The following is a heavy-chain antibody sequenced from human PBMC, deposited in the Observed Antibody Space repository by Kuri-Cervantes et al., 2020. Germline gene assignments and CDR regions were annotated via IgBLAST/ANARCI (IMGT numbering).Heavy chain of an antibody. CDR3: ARDREYWYFDL. V-gene: IGHV4-4*02. CDR1: GGSISSSNW. J-gene: IGHJ2*01. Sequence: GSLRLSCAVSGGSISSSNWWSWVRQPPGKGLEWIGEIYHSGSTNYNPSLKSRVTISVDKSKNQFSLKLSSVTAADTAVYYCARDREYWYFDLWGRGTLVTVSS. CDR2: IYHSGST.